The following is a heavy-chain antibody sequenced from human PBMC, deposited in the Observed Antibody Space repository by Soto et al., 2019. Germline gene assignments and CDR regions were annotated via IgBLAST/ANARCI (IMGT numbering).Heavy chain of an antibody. Sequence: GGSLRLSCAASGFTFSSYAMSWVRQAPGKGLKWVSAISGSGGSTYYADSVKGRFTISRDNSKNTLYLQMNSLRAEDTAVYYCANTGGEYYYDSSGSLDVWGKGTTVTVST. D-gene: IGHD3-22*01. V-gene: IGHV3-23*01. CDR3: ANTGGEYYYDSSGSLDV. CDR2: ISGSGGST. J-gene: IGHJ6*04. CDR1: GFTFSSYA.